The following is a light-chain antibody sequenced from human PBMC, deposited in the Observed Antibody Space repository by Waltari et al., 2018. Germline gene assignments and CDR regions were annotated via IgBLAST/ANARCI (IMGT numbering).Light chain of an antibody. V-gene: IGLV1-40*01. Sequence: QSVLTQPPSASGAPGQRVTISCTGSSSNLGAGYYVSCYQQFPRTAPKLLIYENNKRPSGVSDRFSGSKSGTSASLTITGLQSEDEADYYCSAWDSSLSTVLFGGGTRLTVL. CDR3: SAWDSSLSTVL. CDR2: ENN. J-gene: IGLJ2*01. CDR1: SSNLGAGYY.